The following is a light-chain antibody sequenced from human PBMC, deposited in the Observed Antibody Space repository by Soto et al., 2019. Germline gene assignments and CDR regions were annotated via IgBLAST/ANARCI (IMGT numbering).Light chain of an antibody. Sequence: EIVMTQSPATLSVSPGERATLSCRASQSVSSNLAWYQQKPGQAPRLLIYGASTRATGIPARFSGSGSGTEFTLTISSLQSEYFAVYYCQQYNNWPAGTFVQATKLAIK. V-gene: IGKV3-15*01. CDR1: QSVSSN. J-gene: IGKJ2*01. CDR2: GAS. CDR3: QQYNNWPAGT.